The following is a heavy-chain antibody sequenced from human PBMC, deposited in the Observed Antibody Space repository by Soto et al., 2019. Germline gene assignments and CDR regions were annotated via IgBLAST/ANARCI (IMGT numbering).Heavy chain of an antibody. D-gene: IGHD2-2*01. V-gene: IGHV1-8*01. CDR3: ATHELHCISTTCYFVGVDP. Sequence: QVQLVQSGAEVKKPGASVKVSCKASGYTFTSYDINWVRQATGQGLEWMGWMNPNSGNTGYAQKFQGRVTMTSNISISTAYMELSSLRSEATAVYYCATHELHCISTTCYFVGVDPWGQGTLVTVSS. CDR2: MNPNSGNT. CDR1: GYTFTSYD. J-gene: IGHJ5*02.